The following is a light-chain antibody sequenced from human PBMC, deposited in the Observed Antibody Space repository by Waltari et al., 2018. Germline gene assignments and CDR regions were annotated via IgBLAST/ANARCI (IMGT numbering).Light chain of an antibody. V-gene: IGLV2-23*02. Sequence: QSALTQPASVSGSPGQSITIPCTGTSSDVGSFNLVPWYQLLPGKAPNLLISEVHKRPSGFSNRFSGSKSGITASLTISGLQAGDEADYYCCSYAGSTTFVLFGGGTKLTVL. CDR2: EVH. CDR3: CSYAGSTTFVL. CDR1: SSDVGSFNL. J-gene: IGLJ2*01.